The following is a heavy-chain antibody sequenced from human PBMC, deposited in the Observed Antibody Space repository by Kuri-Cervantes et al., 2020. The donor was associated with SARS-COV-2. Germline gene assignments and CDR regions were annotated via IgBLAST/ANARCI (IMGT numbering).Heavy chain of an antibody. Sequence: ASVKVSCKASGYTFTSYDINWVRQATGQGLEWMGIINPSGGSTSYAQKFQGRVTMTGDTSTSTVYMELSSLRSEDTAVYYCARGPGVPAAGLDIWGQGTMVTVSS. V-gene: IGHV1-46*01. CDR2: INPSGGST. D-gene: IGHD2-2*01. CDR3: ARGPGVPAAGLDI. CDR1: GYTFTSYD. J-gene: IGHJ3*02.